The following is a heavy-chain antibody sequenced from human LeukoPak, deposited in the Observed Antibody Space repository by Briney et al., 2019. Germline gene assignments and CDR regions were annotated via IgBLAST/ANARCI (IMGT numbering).Heavy chain of an antibody. J-gene: IGHJ6*03. CDR1: GGSISSYY. D-gene: IGHD3-10*01. Sequence: SETLSLTCTVSGGSISSYYWSWIQQPPRKGLEWIGYIYYSGSTNYNPSLKSRVTTSVDTSKNQFSLKLSSVTAADTAVYYCARTVITGRRVDYMDVWGKGTTVTVSS. V-gene: IGHV4-59*01. CDR3: ARTVITGRRVDYMDV. CDR2: IYYSGST.